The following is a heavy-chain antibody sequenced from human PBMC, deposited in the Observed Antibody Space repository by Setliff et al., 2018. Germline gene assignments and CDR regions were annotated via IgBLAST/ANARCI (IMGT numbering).Heavy chain of an antibody. CDR3: VKSPHDFWSGRVFFDY. V-gene: IGHV3-23*01. D-gene: IGHD3-3*01. CDR2: IIGSGIST. Sequence: PGGSLRLSCAASGFSFSSYAMSWVRQAPGQGLEWVSSIIGSGISTYYADSVQGRFTIPRDNHKNTLYLQMNSLRVEDTAIYYCVKSPHDFWSGRVFFDYWGQGILVTVSS. J-gene: IGHJ4*01. CDR1: GFSFSSYA.